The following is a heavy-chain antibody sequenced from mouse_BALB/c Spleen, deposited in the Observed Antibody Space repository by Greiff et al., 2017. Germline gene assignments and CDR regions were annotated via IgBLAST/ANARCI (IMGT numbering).Heavy chain of an antibody. D-gene: IGHD1-1*01. CDR3: ARRNPYYGSSSYYAMDY. V-gene: IGHV1-9*01. J-gene: IGHJ4*01. Sequence: QVQLQQSGAELMKPGASVKISCKATGYTFSSYWIEWVKQRPGHGLEWIGEILPGSGSTNYNEKFKGKATFTADTSSNTAYMQLSSLTSEDSAVYYCARRNPYYGSSSYYAMDYWGQGTSVTVSS. CDR1: GYTFSSYW. CDR2: ILPGSGST.